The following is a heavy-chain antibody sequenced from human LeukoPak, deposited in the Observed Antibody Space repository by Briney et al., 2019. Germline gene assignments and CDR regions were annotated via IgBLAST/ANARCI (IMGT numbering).Heavy chain of an antibody. V-gene: IGHV4-59*01. CDR3: ARFLKSFTVVSDT. CDR1: GGSMNSYY. J-gene: IGHJ3*01. Sequence: TSETLSLTCTVSGGSMNSYYWSWIRQPPGKGLEWIAYIDYTGNTNYNPSLKSRVTISSDTSKNQFSLKLSSVTAADTALYYCARFLKSFTVVSDTWGQGTMVTVSS. D-gene: IGHD3-10*01. CDR2: IDYTGNT.